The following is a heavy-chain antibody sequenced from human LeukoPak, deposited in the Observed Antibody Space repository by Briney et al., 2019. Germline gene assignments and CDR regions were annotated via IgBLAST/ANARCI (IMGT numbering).Heavy chain of an antibody. D-gene: IGHD3-10*01. CDR2: INHSGST. CDR1: GGSFSGYY. J-gene: IGHJ4*02. V-gene: IGHV4-34*01. Sequence: PSETLSLTCAAYGGSFSGYYWSWIRQPPGKGLEWSWEINHSGSTNYNPSLKRRVTISVDPFQNQYSLQLSSVTAADKALYYCARLPLRITMVRGVISFDYWGQGTLVTVSS. CDR3: ARLPLRITMVRGVISFDY.